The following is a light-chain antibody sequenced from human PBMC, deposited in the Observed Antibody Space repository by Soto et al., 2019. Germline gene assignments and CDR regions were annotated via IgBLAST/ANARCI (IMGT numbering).Light chain of an antibody. Sequence: QVTQSPSTLSASVGDRVTLTCRASHNIERWMAWYQQKPGKAPSLLIFDASTLHSGVPSRFSGSGSGTDFTLTISSLQPDDFATYYCQQFAISTTFGQGTKVDI. CDR1: HNIERW. J-gene: IGKJ1*01. CDR3: QQFAISTT. CDR2: DAS. V-gene: IGKV1-5*01.